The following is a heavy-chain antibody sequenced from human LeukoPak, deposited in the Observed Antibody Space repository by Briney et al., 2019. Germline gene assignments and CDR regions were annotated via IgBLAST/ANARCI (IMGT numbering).Heavy chain of an antibody. V-gene: IGHV4-39*01. CDR3: ARLESGGSYWFDP. Sequence: SETLSLXCTVSGGSISSSSYYWGWIRQPPGKGLEWIGSIYYSGSTYYNPSLKSRVTISVDTSKNQFSLKLSSVTAADTAVYYCARLESGGSYWFDPWGQGTLVTVSS. CDR2: IYYSGST. D-gene: IGHD3-10*01. CDR1: GGSISSSSYY. J-gene: IGHJ5*02.